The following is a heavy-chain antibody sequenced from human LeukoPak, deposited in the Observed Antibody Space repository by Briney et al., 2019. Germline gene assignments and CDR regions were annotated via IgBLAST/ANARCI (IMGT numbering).Heavy chain of an antibody. CDR3: ARAGEDSRGYYRGFDY. D-gene: IGHD3-22*01. CDR1: GFSFSDYS. Sequence: PGGSLRLSCVASGFSFSDYSMNWVRQAPGKGLKWVSYISSGSNTIYYADSVKGRFAVSRDNGKNSLFLQMNSLRAEDTAVYYCARAGEDSRGYYRGFDYWGQGTLVTVSS. V-gene: IGHV3-48*01. J-gene: IGHJ4*02. CDR2: ISSGSNTI.